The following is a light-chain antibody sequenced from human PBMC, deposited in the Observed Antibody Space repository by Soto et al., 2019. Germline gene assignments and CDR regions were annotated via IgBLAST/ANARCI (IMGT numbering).Light chain of an antibody. Sequence: SYELTQPPSVSVAPGQTARITCGGNNIGSKSVHWYQQKPGQAPVLVIYDDGDRPSGIPERFSGSKSGTSVSLAISGLRSEDEATYYCAAWDDSLNGQVFGGGTKLTVL. J-gene: IGLJ3*02. CDR3: AAWDDSLNGQV. V-gene: IGLV3-21*02. CDR1: NIGSKS. CDR2: DDG.